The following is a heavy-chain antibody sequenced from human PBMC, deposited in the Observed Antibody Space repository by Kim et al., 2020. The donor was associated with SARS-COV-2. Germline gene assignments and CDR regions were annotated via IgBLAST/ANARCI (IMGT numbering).Heavy chain of an antibody. J-gene: IGHJ3*02. Sequence: ASVKVSCKVSGYTLTELSMHWVRQAPGKGLEWMGGFDPDDGETIYAQMFQGRVTMTEDTSTDTAYMELSSLRSEDTAVYYCSTEILTVGAFDIWGQGTMVTVSS. CDR2: FDPDDGET. D-gene: IGHD4-17*01. CDR1: GYTLTELS. CDR3: STEILTVGAFDI. V-gene: IGHV1-24*01.